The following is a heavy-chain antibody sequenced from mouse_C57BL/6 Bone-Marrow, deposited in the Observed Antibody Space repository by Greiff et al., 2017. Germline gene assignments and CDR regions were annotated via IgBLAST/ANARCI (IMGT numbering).Heavy chain of an antibody. CDR1: GFNIKDDY. CDR2: IYPENGDT. CDR3: TRIAY. Sequence: EVQLQQSGAELVRPGASVTLSCTASGFNIKDDYMHWVKQRPEQGLEWIGWIYPENGDTEYASKFQGKATITVDTSSNTSDLQLSSLTSEDTAVYYCTRIAYWGQGTLVTVSA. J-gene: IGHJ3*01. V-gene: IGHV14-4*01.